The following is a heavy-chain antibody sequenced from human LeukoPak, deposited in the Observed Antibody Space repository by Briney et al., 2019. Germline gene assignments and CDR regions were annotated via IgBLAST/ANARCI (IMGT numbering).Heavy chain of an antibody. CDR3: ARVRGTIFGVDY. J-gene: IGHJ4*02. Sequence: PSETLSLTCAVYGGSFSGYYWSWIRQPPGKGLEWIGEINHSGSTNYNPSLKSRVTISVDTSKNQFSLKLSSVTAADTAVYCCARVRGTIFGVDYWGQGTLVTVSS. CDR1: GGSFSGYY. CDR2: INHSGST. V-gene: IGHV4-34*01. D-gene: IGHD3-3*01.